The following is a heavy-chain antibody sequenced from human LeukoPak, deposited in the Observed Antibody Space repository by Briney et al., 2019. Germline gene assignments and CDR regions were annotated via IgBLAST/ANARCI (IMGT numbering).Heavy chain of an antibody. CDR3: ARVGPYNWNDINY. CDR2: INPNSGGT. CDR1: GYTFTGYY. Sequence: ASVKVSCKASGYTFTGYYMHWVRQAPGQGLEWMGWINPNSGGTNYAQKFQGRVTMTRDTSISTAYMELSRLRSDDTAVYCCARVGPYNWNDINYWGQGTLVTVSS. J-gene: IGHJ4*02. D-gene: IGHD1-1*01. V-gene: IGHV1-2*02.